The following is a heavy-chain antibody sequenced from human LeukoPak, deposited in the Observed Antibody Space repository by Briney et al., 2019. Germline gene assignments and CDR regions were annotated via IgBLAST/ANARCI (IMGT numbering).Heavy chain of an antibody. D-gene: IGHD6-19*01. J-gene: IGHJ6*02. CDR3: ARGVSDSSGWYRFDNYYYGMDV. Sequence: SETLSRTFTGSGGSISSYYWSWIRQPPGKGLEWIGCIYYSGSTNYSPSLKSRVTISVDTSKNQFSLKLSSVPAADTAVYYCARGVSDSSGWYRFDNYYYGMDVWGQGTTVTVS. V-gene: IGHV4-59*01. CDR2: IYYSGST. CDR1: GGSISSYY.